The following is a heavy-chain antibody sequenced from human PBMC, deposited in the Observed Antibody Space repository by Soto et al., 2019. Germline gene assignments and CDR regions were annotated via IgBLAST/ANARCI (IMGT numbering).Heavy chain of an antibody. D-gene: IGHD5-18*01. V-gene: IGHV1-46*01. CDR2: INPSGGST. Sequence: ASVKVSCKASGYTFTSYYMHWVRQAPGQGLEWMGIINPSGGSTSYAQKFQGRVTMTRDTSTSTVYMELSSLRSEDTAVYYCASVDTTTRDYYYRMDVWGQGTTVTVSS. CDR1: GYTFTSYY. CDR3: ASVDTTTRDYYYRMDV. J-gene: IGHJ6*02.